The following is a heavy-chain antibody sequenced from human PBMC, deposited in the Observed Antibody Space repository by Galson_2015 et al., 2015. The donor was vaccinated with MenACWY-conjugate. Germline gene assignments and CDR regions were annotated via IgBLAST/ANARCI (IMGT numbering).Heavy chain of an antibody. J-gene: IGHJ4*02. CDR2: TYYRSQWNN. CDR3: AREESGTYSFAY. V-gene: IGHV6-1*01. CDR1: GDSVSNNGAA. Sequence: CAISGDSVSNNGAAWNWIRQSPSRGLEWLGRTYYRSQWNNDYTISVRGRITINPDTSKNQVSLHLNSVTPEDTAVYYCAREESGTYSFAYWGQGTLVTVSS. D-gene: IGHD1-26*01.